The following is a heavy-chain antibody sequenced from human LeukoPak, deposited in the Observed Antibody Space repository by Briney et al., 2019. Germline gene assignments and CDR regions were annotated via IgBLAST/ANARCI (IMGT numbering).Heavy chain of an antibody. D-gene: IGHD3-10*01. J-gene: IGHJ6*03. CDR3: VRLSRGAMNYYMDV. Sequence: GGSLRLSCAASGFTFSDAWMTWARQTPGKGLEWVGQIKRRIDGGTTDYAAPVKGRFTISRDESENSLYLQLNSLKTEDTGVYYCVRLSRGAMNYYMDVWGKGTTVTISS. CDR2: IKRRIDGGTT. V-gene: IGHV3-15*01. CDR1: GFTFSDAW.